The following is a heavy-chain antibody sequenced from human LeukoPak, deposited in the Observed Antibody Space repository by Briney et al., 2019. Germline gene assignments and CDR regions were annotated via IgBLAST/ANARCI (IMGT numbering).Heavy chain of an antibody. CDR2: IYYSEST. CDR3: ARGTYWYFDL. Sequence: TSETLSLTCTVSGVSISSGNYYWRWIRQQPGKGLEWIGYIYYSESTYYNPSLKSRVSISVDTSKNQFSLKLSSVTAADTAVYYCARGTYWYFDLWGRGTLVTVSS. V-gene: IGHV4-31*03. CDR1: GVSISSGNYY. J-gene: IGHJ2*01.